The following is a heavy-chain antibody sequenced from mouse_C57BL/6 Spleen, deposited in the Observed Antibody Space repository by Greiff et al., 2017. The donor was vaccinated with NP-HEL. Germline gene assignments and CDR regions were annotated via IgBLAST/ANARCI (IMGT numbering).Heavy chain of an antibody. J-gene: IGHJ4*01. Sequence: QVQLQQPGAELVKPGASVKLSCKASGYTFTSYWMHWVKQRPGRGLEWIVRIDPHSGGPTYNEQFKSTATLTVDKPSSTAYMQLSSLTSEDSAVYYCARWDGDAMDYWGQGTSVTVSS. V-gene: IGHV1-72*01. CDR2: IDPHSGGP. CDR1: GYTFTSYW. D-gene: IGHD4-1*01. CDR3: ARWDGDAMDY.